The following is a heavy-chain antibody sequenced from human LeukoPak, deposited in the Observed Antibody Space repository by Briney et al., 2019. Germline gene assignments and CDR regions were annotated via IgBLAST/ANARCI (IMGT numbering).Heavy chain of an antibody. J-gene: IGHJ4*02. CDR2: IIPILGIA. D-gene: IGHD4-17*01. V-gene: IGHV1-69*04. Sequence: GASVKVSCKASGGTFISYAISWVRQAPGQGREWMGRIIPILGIANYAQKFQGRVTITSEKTTSTAYMELSSLRSEDTAVYYCARASGSDYGDYVPYDYWGQGTLVTVSS. CDR3: ARASGSDYGDYVPYDY. CDR1: GGTFISYA.